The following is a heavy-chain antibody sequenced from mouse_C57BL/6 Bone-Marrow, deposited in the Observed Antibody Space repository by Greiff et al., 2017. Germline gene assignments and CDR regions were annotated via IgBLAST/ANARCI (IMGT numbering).Heavy chain of an antibody. D-gene: IGHD1-1*01. J-gene: IGHJ2*01. Sequence: QVQLQQPGAELVKPGASVKMSCKASGYTFTSYWITWVKQRPGQGLEWIGDIYPGSGSTNYNEKFKSKATLTVDTSSSTAYMQLSSLTSEDSAVYYCASDYYGSSSCDYGGQGTTLTVSS. CDR3: ASDYYGSSSCDY. CDR1: GYTFTSYW. V-gene: IGHV1-55*01. CDR2: IYPGSGST.